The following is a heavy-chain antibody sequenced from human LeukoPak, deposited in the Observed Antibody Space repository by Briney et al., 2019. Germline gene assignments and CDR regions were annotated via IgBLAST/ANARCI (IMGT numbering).Heavy chain of an antibody. CDR3: ARAKNYYDISGRSYYYYMDV. Sequence: PGGPLRLSCAASEFTFSSYWMHWVRQAPGKGLVWVSRINSDESSTTYADSVKGRFTISRDNAKNTLYLQMHSLRAEDTAVYYCARAKNYYDISGRSYYYYMDVWGKGTTVTVSS. J-gene: IGHJ6*03. CDR1: EFTFSSYW. CDR2: INSDESST. V-gene: IGHV3-74*01. D-gene: IGHD3-22*01.